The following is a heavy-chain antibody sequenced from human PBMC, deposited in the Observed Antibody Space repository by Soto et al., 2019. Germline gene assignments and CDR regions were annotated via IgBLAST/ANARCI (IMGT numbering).Heavy chain of an antibody. V-gene: IGHV3-66*01. CDR3: ASDKGRGYPHGAVLSS. CDR2: VYSGGST. D-gene: IGHD2-8*02. Sequence: ESGGGLVQPGGSLRLSCAASGFTVSSNYMSWVRQAPGKRLEWVSVVYSGGSTYYTDSVKGRFTISRDNFENTVYLQMNSLRAQDTAVYYCASDKGRGYPHGAVLSSWCQGTLVTVSS. J-gene: IGHJ4*02. CDR1: GFTVSSNY.